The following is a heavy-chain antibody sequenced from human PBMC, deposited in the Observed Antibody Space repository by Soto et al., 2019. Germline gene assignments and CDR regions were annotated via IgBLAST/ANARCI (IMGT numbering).Heavy chain of an antibody. CDR1: GYTFNSYG. J-gene: IGHJ3*02. D-gene: IGHD2-15*01. CDR3: ASNIVVVVAAQGAGGAFDI. CDR2: IRVYNGNT. V-gene: IGHV1-18*01. Sequence: GASVKVSCKASGYTFNSYGISWVRQAPGQGLEWMGWIRVYNGNTNYSRKVQGRVTMTTDTSMSIAYMELSSLRSEDTAVYYCASNIVVVVAAQGAGGAFDIWGQGTMVTVSS.